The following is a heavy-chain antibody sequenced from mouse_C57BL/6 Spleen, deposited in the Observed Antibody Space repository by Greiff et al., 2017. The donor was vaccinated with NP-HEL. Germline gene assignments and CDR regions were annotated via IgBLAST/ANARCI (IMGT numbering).Heavy chain of an antibody. CDR1: GYTFTSYW. J-gene: IGHJ2*01. Sequence: QVQLQHPGAELVMPGASVKLSCKASGYTFTSYWMHWVKQRPGQGLEWIGEIDPSDSYTNYNQKFKGKSTLTVDKSSSTAYMQLSSLTSEDSAVYYCARDFDYWGQGTTLTVSS. V-gene: IGHV1-69*01. CDR2: IDPSDSYT. CDR3: ARDFDY.